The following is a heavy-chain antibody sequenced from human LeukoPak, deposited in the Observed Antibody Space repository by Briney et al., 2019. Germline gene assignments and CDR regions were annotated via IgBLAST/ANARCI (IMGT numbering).Heavy chain of an antibody. CDR1: GFTFSSYE. J-gene: IGHJ1*01. CDR2: IRYDGSNK. V-gene: IGHV3-30*02. Sequence: PGGSLRLSCAASGFTFSSYEMNWVRQAPGKGLEWVAFIRYDGSNKYYADSVKGRFTISRDNSKNTLYLQMNSLRAEDTAVYYCAKDARVVVAALSLKGYFQHWGQGTLVTVSS. D-gene: IGHD2-15*01. CDR3: AKDARVVVAALSLKGYFQH.